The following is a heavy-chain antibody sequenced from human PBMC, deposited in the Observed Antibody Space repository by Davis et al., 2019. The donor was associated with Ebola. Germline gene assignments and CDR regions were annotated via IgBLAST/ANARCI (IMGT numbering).Heavy chain of an antibody. CDR3: ARWRYYGSGSYSRFDY. D-gene: IGHD3-10*01. V-gene: IGHV4-34*01. CDR1: GGSFSGYY. Sequence: SETLSLTFAVHGGSFSGYYWSWIRQPPGKGLEWTGEINHSGSTNYNPSLKSRVTISVDTSKNQFPLKLSSVTAADTAVYYCARWRYYGSGSYSRFDYWGQGTLVTVSS. J-gene: IGHJ4*02. CDR2: INHSGST.